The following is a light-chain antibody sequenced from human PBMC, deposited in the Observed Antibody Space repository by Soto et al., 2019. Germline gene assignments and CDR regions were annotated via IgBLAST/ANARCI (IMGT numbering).Light chain of an antibody. CDR3: QQYGSSRT. Sequence: IVCTPPRGTFHLSKGERATLSCRASQSVSSSYLAWYQQKPGQAPRLLIYGASNRATGIPDRFSGSGSGTDFTLTISRMEPDDFPVYYCQQYGSSRTFGQGTKVDI. J-gene: IGKJ1*01. CDR2: GAS. V-gene: IGKV3-20*01. CDR1: QSVSSSY.